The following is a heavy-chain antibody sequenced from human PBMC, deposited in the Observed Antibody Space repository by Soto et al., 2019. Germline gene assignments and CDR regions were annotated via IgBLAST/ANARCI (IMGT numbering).Heavy chain of an antibody. CDR2: ISSSNRTI. J-gene: IGHJ6*02. CDR3: AREGWPLLQTGMDV. D-gene: IGHD2-15*01. CDR1: GFTFRSYS. Sequence: GSLRLSCAASGFTFRSYSMNWVRQAPGKGLEWVSYISSSNRTINYADSVKGRFIISRDNAKNSLYLQMHSLRDEDTAVYYCAREGWPLLQTGMDVWGQGTTVTVSS. V-gene: IGHV3-48*02.